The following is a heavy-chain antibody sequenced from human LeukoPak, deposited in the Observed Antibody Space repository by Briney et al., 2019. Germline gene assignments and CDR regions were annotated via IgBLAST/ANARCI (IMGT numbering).Heavy chain of an antibody. D-gene: IGHD3-22*01. J-gene: IGHJ1*01. V-gene: IGHV3-23*01. Sequence: GGSLRLSCAASGFTFSSYAMSWVRQAPGKGLEWVSTISGSGGSTYYADSVKGRFTISRDNSKNTLYLQINSLRAEDTAVYYCAETYYYDSSGYRRAEYFQHWGQGTLVTVSS. CDR3: AETYYYDSSGYRRAEYFQH. CDR2: ISGSGGST. CDR1: GFTFSSYA.